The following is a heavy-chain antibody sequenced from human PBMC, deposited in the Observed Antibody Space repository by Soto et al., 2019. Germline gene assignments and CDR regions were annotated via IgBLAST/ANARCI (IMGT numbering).Heavy chain of an antibody. CDR3: ARSSWSEFDP. V-gene: IGHV1-18*01. J-gene: IGHJ5*02. CDR1: GYTFPRYG. CDR2: ISAYNGNT. D-gene: IGHD6-13*01. Sequence: ASVKVSCKASGYTFPRYGISWVRQAPEQGLEWMGWISAYNGNTNYAQKLQGRVTMTTDTSTSTAYMELRSLRSDDTAVYYCARSSWSEFDPWGQGTLVTVSS.